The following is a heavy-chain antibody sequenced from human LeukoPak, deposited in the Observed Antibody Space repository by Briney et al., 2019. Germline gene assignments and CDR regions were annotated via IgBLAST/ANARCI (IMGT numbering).Heavy chain of an antibody. V-gene: IGHV3-7*03. J-gene: IGHJ4*02. Sequence: GGSLRLSCAASGFTFSSYAMSWVRQAPGKGLEWVANIKPDGSDKYYVDSVKGRFTVSRDNARNSLYLQMDSLRAEDTAVYYCARLKGTTSVFDYWGQGTLVTVSS. CDR2: IKPDGSDK. CDR1: GFTFSSYA. CDR3: ARLKGTTSVFDY. D-gene: IGHD4-17*01.